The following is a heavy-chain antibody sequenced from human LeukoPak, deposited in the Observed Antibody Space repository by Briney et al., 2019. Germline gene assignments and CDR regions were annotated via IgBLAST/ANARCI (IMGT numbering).Heavy chain of an antibody. V-gene: IGHV2-5*02. Sequence: SGPTLVNPTQTLTLTCTFSGFSLSTSGVGVGWIRQPPGKALEWLALIYWDDDKRYSPSLKSRLTITKDTSENQVVLTMTNMGPVDTATYYCALLYSSSWSSDFDYWGQGTLVTVSS. CDR3: ALLYSSSWSSDFDY. J-gene: IGHJ4*02. CDR2: IYWDDDK. D-gene: IGHD6-13*01. CDR1: GFSLSTSGVG.